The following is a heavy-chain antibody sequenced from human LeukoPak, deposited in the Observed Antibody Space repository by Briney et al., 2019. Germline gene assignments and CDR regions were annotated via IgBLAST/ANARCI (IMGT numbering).Heavy chain of an antibody. V-gene: IGHV3-23*01. Sequence: GGSLRLSCAASGFTISANYMSWVRQSPGTGLEWVSGISDGGSRTYYADSVKGRFTISRDDSKNTLYLQMNSLRAEDTAVYYCAKVQLGIGVDYWGQGTLVTVSS. CDR3: AKVQLGIGVDY. CDR1: GFTISANY. J-gene: IGHJ4*02. D-gene: IGHD7-27*01. CDR2: ISDGGSRT.